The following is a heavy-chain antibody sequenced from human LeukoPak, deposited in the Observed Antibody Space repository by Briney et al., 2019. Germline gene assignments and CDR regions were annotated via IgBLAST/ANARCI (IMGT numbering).Heavy chain of an antibody. CDR1: GGSISSGGYS. D-gene: IGHD3-9*01. J-gene: IGHJ4*02. V-gene: IGHV4-61*08. CDR2: IYYSGST. CDR3: ARHTRANVLRYFDWSPFDY. Sequence: SETLSLTCTVSGGSISSGGYSWSWIRQPPGKGLEWIGYIYYSGSTNYNPSLKSRVTISVDTSKNQFSLKLSSVTAADTAVYYCARHTRANVLRYFDWSPFDYWGQGTLVTVSS.